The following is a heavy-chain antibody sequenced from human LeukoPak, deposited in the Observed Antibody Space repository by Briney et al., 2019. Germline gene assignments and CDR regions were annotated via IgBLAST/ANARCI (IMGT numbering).Heavy chain of an antibody. CDR2: ISSSGNTI. CDR3: AREEGDDSFDI. D-gene: IGHD3-10*01. CDR1: GFSFSSYE. J-gene: IGHJ3*02. V-gene: IGHV3-48*03. Sequence: GGSLRLSCAASGFSFSSYEMNWVRQAPGKGLEWVSYISSSGNTIHYADSLQGRFTISRDNAKNSLYLQMNSLRAEDTAVYYCAREEGDDSFDIWGQGTMVTVSS.